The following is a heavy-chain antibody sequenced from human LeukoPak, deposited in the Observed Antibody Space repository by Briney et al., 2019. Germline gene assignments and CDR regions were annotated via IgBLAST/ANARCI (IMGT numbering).Heavy chain of an antibody. J-gene: IGHJ4*02. CDR1: GFTFSSYA. CDR2: ISGSGGST. D-gene: IGHD3-22*01. Sequence: PGGSLRLSCAASGFTFSSYAMSWVRQAPGKGLEWVSAISGSGGSTYYADSVEGRFTISRDNSKNTLYLQMNSLRAEDTAVYYCAKPHYYDSSGYPPEAYWGQGTLVTVSS. V-gene: IGHV3-23*01. CDR3: AKPHYYDSSGYPPEAY.